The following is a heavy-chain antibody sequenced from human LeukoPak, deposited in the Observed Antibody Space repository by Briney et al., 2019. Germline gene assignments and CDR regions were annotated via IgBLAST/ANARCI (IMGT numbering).Heavy chain of an antibody. CDR2: ISSSGTTI. D-gene: IGHD6-19*01. V-gene: IGHV3-48*03. CDR1: GFTFSSFE. Sequence: GGSLRLSCAASGFTFSSFEMNWVRQAPGKGLEWVSWISSSGTTINYADSVKGRFTISRDNSKNTLYLQMNSLRAEDTAVYYCAKDHRGDSSGWYPGDYWGQGTLVTVSS. J-gene: IGHJ4*02. CDR3: AKDHRGDSSGWYPGDY.